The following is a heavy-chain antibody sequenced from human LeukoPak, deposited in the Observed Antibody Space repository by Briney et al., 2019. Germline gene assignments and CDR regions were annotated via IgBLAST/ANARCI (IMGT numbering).Heavy chain of an antibody. V-gene: IGHV3-33*06. CDR3: AKGTHYYDSSGYPFDY. Sequence: PGGSLRLSCAASGFTFSSYGMHWVRQAPGKGLEWVAVIWYDGSNKYYADSVKGRFTISRDNSKNTLYLQMNSLRAEDTAVYYCAKGTHYYDSSGYPFDYWGQGTLVTISS. CDR1: GFTFSSYG. J-gene: IGHJ4*02. CDR2: IWYDGSNK. D-gene: IGHD3-22*01.